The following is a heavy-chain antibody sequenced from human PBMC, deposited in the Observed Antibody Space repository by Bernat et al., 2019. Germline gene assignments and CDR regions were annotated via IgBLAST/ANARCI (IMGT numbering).Heavy chain of an antibody. CDR3: TRVKGYGPDY. J-gene: IGHJ4*02. D-gene: IGHD6-13*01. Sequence: EVQLVESGGGLVQPGGSLRLSCEASGFSFSDHYMDWVRQAPGKGLEWFGRIRNKANSYNTEYAASVKGRFTISRDDSKNSLFLQMNSLRTEDTAVYYCTRVKGYGPDYWGQGTLVTVSS. CDR1: GFSFSDHY. CDR2: IRNKANSYNT. V-gene: IGHV3-72*01.